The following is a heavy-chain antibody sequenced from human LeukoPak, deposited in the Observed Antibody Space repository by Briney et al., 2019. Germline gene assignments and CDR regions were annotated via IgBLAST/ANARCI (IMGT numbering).Heavy chain of an antibody. CDR1: GFTVSSNY. V-gene: IGHV3-11*04. J-gene: IGHJ5*02. D-gene: IGHD6-13*01. Sequence: GGSLRLSCAASGFTVSSNYMSWVRQAPGKGLEWVSYISSSGSTIYYADSVKGRFTISRDNAKNSLYLQMNSLRAEDTAVYYCARDLYSSSWYSGGGNWFDPWGQGTLVTVSS. CDR2: ISSSGSTI. CDR3: ARDLYSSSWYSGGGNWFDP.